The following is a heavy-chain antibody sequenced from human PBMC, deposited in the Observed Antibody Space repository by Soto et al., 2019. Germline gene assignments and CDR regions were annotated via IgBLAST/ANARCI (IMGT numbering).Heavy chain of an antibody. V-gene: IGHV1-18*01. CDR2: ISAYNGNT. Sequence: ASVKVSCKASGYTFTSYGISWVRQAPGQGLEWMGWISAYNGNTNYAQKLQGRVTMTTDTSTSTAYMELRSLRSDDTAVYYCARDLYLGYYYDSSLGEAFDIWGQGTMVTVSS. CDR3: ARDLYLGYYYDSSLGEAFDI. CDR1: GYTFTSYG. D-gene: IGHD3-22*01. J-gene: IGHJ3*02.